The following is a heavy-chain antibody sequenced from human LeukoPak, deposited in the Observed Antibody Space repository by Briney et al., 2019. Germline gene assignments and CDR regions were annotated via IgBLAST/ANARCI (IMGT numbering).Heavy chain of an antibody. Sequence: SETLSLTCTVSGPSISNYYWNWIRQPPGKELEWIAGTFNSGSTRYNASVGSRVTISEDTSNNQFSLRLTSVTAADTATYYCSRAAPGAIYYYVMDVWGHGTTVTVYS. J-gene: IGHJ6*02. CDR1: GPSISNYY. D-gene: IGHD2-2*02. V-gene: IGHV4-59*01. CDR3: SRAAPGAIYYYVMDV. CDR2: TFNSGST.